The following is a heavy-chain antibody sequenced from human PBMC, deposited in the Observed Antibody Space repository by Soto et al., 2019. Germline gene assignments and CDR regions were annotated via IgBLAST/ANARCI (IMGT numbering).Heavy chain of an antibody. CDR1: GFTFSDSW. CDR3: VRGGSNYAS. D-gene: IGHD4-4*01. CDR2: IKPDESEK. J-gene: IGHJ5*02. Sequence: PGGSLRLSCTASGFTFSDSWITWVRQAPGKGLEWVARIKPDESEKKYADSVKGRFSISRDNAKNSMYLQMDSLRGEDTAVYYCVRGGSNYASWGQGTLVTVYS. V-gene: IGHV3-7*01.